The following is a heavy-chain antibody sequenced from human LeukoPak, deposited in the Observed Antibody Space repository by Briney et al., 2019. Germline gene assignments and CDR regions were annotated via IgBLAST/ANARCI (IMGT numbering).Heavy chain of an antibody. J-gene: IGHJ4*02. Sequence: ASVKVSCKASGYTFTSYAMNWVRQAPGQGLGWMGWINTNTGNPTYAQDFTGRFVFSLDTSVSTAYLQISSLKAEDTAVYYCARIECSSTSCWGTYWGQGTLVTVSS. CDR2: INTNTGNP. D-gene: IGHD2-2*01. V-gene: IGHV7-4-1*02. CDR3: ARIECSSTSCWGTY. CDR1: GYTFTSYA.